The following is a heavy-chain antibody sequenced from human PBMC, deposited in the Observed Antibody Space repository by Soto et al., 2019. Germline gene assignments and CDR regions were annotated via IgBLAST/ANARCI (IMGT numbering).Heavy chain of an antibody. D-gene: IGHD3-10*01. CDR1: GGSISSGGYY. CDR3: ARSSGGFGELLDY. Sequence: KPSETLSLTCTVSGGSISSGGYYWRWIRQHPGKGLEWIGYIYYSGSTYYNPSLKSRVIISVDTSKNQFSLKLSSVTAADMAVYYCARSSGGFGELLDYWGQGTLVTVSS. CDR2: IYYSGST. V-gene: IGHV4-31*03. J-gene: IGHJ4*02.